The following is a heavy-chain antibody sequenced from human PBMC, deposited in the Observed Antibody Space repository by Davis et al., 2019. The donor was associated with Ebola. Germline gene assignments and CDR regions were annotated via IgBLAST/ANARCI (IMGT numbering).Heavy chain of an antibody. Sequence: SGPTLVKPTETLTLTCSFSGFSLRTSGVRVNWIRQPPGKALEWLARIDWDDDKFYSTSLKTRLSISKDTSTNQVVLTMTNMDPVDTATYYCARLTCSGSSCFLDYWGQGTLVTVSS. CDR2: IDWDDDK. CDR1: GFSLRTSGVR. CDR3: ARLTCSGSSCFLDY. J-gene: IGHJ4*02. V-gene: IGHV2-70*04. D-gene: IGHD2-15*01.